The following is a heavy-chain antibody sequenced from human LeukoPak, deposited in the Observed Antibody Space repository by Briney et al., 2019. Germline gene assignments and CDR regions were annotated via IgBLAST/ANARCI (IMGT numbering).Heavy chain of an antibody. CDR2: IKKDGSEK. CDR1: GFTVSSNY. Sequence: GGSLRLSCAASGFTVSSNYMSWVRQPPGKGLEWVANIKKDGSEKYYVDSVKGRFTISRDNAKNSLYLQMNSLRAEDTAVYYCATGFFYYYYMDVWGKGTTVTISS. J-gene: IGHJ6*03. CDR3: ATGFFYYYYMDV. D-gene: IGHD1-1*01. V-gene: IGHV3-7*01.